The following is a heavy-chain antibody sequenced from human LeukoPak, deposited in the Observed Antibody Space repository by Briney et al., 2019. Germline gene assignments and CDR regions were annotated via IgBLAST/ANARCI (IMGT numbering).Heavy chain of an antibody. J-gene: IGHJ4*02. V-gene: IGHV3-21*06. CDR2: ISSSSSYI. CDR1: GFTLSSYS. D-gene: IGHD4-11*01. Sequence: GGSLRLSCAASGFTLSSYSMNWVRQAPGKGLEWVSSISSSSSYIYYADSLKGRFTISRDNAKNSLYLQMNSLRAEDTAVYYCARGTPTTRDFDSWGQGTLVTVSS. CDR3: ARGTPTTRDFDS.